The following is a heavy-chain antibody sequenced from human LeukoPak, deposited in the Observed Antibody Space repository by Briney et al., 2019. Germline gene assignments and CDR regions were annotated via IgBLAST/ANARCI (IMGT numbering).Heavy chain of an antibody. V-gene: IGHV4-39*01. D-gene: IGHD6-13*01. CDR1: GGSISSSSYY. CDR2: IYYSGST. CDR3: ARMVPEYSSSWDGLFDY. J-gene: IGHJ4*02. Sequence: SETLSLTCTVSGGSISSSSYYWGWIRQPPGKGLEWIGSIYYSGSTCYNPSLKSRVTISVDTSKNQFSLKLSSVTAADTAVYYCARMVPEYSSSWDGLFDYWGQGTLVTVSS.